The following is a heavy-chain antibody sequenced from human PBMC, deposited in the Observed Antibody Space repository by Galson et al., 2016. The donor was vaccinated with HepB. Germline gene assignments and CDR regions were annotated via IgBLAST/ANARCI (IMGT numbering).Heavy chain of an antibody. J-gene: IGHJ4*02. Sequence: SLRLSCAASGFTFSYYGMHWVRQAPGKGLEWVAVTSSDESVKYYTESVKGRFTISRDNSKNTLFLQMKSLIAEETAVYYCAKYGVAYCGTDCYFDYWGQGTLVTVSS. D-gene: IGHD2-21*01. CDR2: TSSDESVK. CDR3: AKYGVAYCGTDCYFDY. V-gene: IGHV3-30*18. CDR1: GFTFSYYG.